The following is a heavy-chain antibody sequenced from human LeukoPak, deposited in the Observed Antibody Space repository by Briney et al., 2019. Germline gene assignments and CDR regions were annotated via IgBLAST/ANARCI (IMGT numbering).Heavy chain of an antibody. V-gene: IGHV3-21*01. Sequence: GGSLRLSCAASGFTFRNYKMNWLRQAPGKPLEWASSISSSSSYIYYADSVKGRFTISRDNAKNSPYLQMNSLRAEDTAVYYCARESSVVGRNIDYWGQGTLVTVSS. J-gene: IGHJ4*02. D-gene: IGHD1-26*01. CDR3: ARESSVVGRNIDY. CDR2: ISSSSSYI. CDR1: GFTFRNYK.